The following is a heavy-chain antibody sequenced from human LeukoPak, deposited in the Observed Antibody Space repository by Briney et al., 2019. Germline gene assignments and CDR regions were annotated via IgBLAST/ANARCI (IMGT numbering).Heavy chain of an antibody. CDR2: ISYDGSNK. J-gene: IGHJ6*02. Sequence: GGSLRLSCAASGFTFSSYAMHWVRQAPGKGLEWVAVISYDGSNKYYADSVKGRFTISRDNSKNTLYLQMNSLRAEDTAVYYCGRDGKVVVIPPGSYVSRDYYYGRDVWGHGTPCTASS. D-gene: IGHD3-22*01. CDR3: GRDGKVVVIPPGSYVSRDYYYGRDV. CDR1: GFTFSSYA. V-gene: IGHV3-30-3*01.